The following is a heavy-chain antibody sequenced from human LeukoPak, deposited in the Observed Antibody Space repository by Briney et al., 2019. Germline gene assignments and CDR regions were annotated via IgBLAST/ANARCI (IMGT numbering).Heavy chain of an antibody. Sequence: GGSLRLSCAASGFTFSSYWMSWVRQAPGKGLEWVANIKRDGSEKYYVDSVKGRFTISRDDSKNTVYLQMNSLRTEVTAVYYCAKCEAKYSSGPFDYWGQGTLVTVSS. CDR1: GFTFSSYW. D-gene: IGHD5-18*01. CDR2: IKRDGSEK. J-gene: IGHJ4*02. CDR3: AKCEAKYSSGPFDY. V-gene: IGHV3-7*02.